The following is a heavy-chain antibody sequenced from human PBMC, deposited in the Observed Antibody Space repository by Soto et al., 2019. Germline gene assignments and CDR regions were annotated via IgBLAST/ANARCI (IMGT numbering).Heavy chain of an antibody. J-gene: IGHJ6*02. D-gene: IGHD3-22*01. CDR1: GFTFSSYS. Sequence: GGSLRLSCAASGFTFSSYSMNWVRQAPGKGLEWVSSISSSSSYIYYADSVKGRFTISRDNAKNSLYLQMNSLRAEDTAVYYYARDGSDDSSGIYYYYVMDVWGQGTTVTVSS. CDR3: ARDGSDDSSGIYYYYVMDV. CDR2: ISSSSSYI. V-gene: IGHV3-21*01.